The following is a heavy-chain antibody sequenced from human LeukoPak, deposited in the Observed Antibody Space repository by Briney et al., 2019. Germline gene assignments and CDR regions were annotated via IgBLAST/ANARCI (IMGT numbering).Heavy chain of an antibody. CDR2: INWNGGGT. V-gene: IGHV3-9*01. D-gene: IGHD1-26*01. CDR1: GFSFKDYG. CDR3: AKHLTATNTYIFFGLDV. Sequence: GGSLRLSCAATGFSFKDYGMHWVRQPPGKGLEWVSAINWNGGGTDYADFVKGRFTISRDNAKNSLYLQLSSLRPEDTALYYCAKHLTATNTYIFFGLDVWGQGTSVTVSS. J-gene: IGHJ6*02.